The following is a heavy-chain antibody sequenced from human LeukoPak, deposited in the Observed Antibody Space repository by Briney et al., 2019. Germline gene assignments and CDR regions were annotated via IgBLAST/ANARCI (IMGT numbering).Heavy chain of an antibody. J-gene: IGHJ4*02. CDR3: VKITSVTGGDC. Sequence: GGSLRLSCAASGFTFSTYWVQWVRQAPGKGLVWVSRINSDGSSTRYADSVKGRFTISRDNAKNTLYLQMNSLRAEDTAVYYCVKITSVTGGDCWGQGTRLPVSS. V-gene: IGHV3-74*01. D-gene: IGHD1-14*01. CDR2: INSDGSST. CDR1: GFTFSTYW.